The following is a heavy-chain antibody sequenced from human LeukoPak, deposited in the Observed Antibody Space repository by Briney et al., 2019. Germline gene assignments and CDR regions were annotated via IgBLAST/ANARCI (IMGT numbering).Heavy chain of an antibody. CDR1: GFTFSSYS. Sequence: GGSLRLSCAASGFTFSSYSMSWVRQAPGKGLEWVANIKQDGSEKYYVDSVKGRFTISRDNAKNSLYLQMNSLRAEDTAVYYCARELGYSGYDFGGFDYWGQGTLVTVSS. CDR2: IKQDGSEK. D-gene: IGHD5-12*01. J-gene: IGHJ4*02. CDR3: ARELGYSGYDFGGFDY. V-gene: IGHV3-7*01.